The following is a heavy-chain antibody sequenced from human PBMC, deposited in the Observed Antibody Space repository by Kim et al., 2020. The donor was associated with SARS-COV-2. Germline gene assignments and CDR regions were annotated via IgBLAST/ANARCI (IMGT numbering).Heavy chain of an antibody. CDR3: ARDRYSGSPTAYYYYGMDV. V-gene: IGHV3-21*01. CDR1: GFTFSSYS. Sequence: GGSLRLSCAASGFTFSSYSMNWVRQAPGKGLEWVSSISSSSSYIYYADSVKGRFTISRDNAKNSLYLQMNSLRAEDTAVYYCARDRYSGSPTAYYYYGMDVWGQGTTVTASS. CDR2: ISSSSSYI. D-gene: IGHD1-26*01. J-gene: IGHJ6*02.